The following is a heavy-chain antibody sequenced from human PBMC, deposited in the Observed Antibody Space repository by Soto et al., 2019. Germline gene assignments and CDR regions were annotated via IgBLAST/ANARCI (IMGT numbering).Heavy chain of an antibody. CDR1: GFTFSSYA. Sequence: GGSLRLSCAASGFTFSSYAMSWVRQAPGKGLEWVSAISGSGGSTYYADSVKGRFTISRDNSKNTLYLQMNSLRAEDTAVYYCAKGPRCSGGSDNPAWFDPWSQGTLVTVSA. CDR3: AKGPRCSGGSDNPAWFDP. V-gene: IGHV3-23*01. CDR2: ISGSGGST. D-gene: IGHD2-15*01. J-gene: IGHJ5*02.